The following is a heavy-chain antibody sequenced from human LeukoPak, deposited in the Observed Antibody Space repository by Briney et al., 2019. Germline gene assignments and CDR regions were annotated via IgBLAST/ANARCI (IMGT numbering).Heavy chain of an antibody. Sequence: SETLSLTCAISGASFSGYSWTWIRQPPGKGLEWIGEFSHTGSPIYNPSLKSRVTMSVDTSKNQFSLKLSSVTAADTAVYYCATSGYLYFDYWGQGTLVTVSS. CDR1: GASFSGYS. V-gene: IGHV4-34*01. D-gene: IGHD5-12*01. J-gene: IGHJ4*02. CDR3: ATSGYLYFDY. CDR2: FSHTGSP.